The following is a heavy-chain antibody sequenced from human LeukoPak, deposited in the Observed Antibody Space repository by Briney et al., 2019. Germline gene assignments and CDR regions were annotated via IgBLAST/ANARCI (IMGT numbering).Heavy chain of an antibody. CDR3: ARLVTRRSGSGRLDV. Sequence: PSETLSLTCAVYGGSFSGYYWSWIRQPPGKGLEWIGEINHSGSTNYNPSLKSRVTISVDTSKNQFSLKLSSVTAADTAVYYCARLVTRRSGSGRLDVWGKGTTVTISS. CDR2: INHSGST. V-gene: IGHV4-34*01. CDR1: GGSFSGYY. D-gene: IGHD3-10*01. J-gene: IGHJ6*04.